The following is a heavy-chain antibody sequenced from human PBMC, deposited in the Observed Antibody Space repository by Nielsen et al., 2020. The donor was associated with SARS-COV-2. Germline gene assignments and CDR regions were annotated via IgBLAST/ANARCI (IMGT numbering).Heavy chain of an antibody. CDR2: IYPGDSDS. D-gene: IGHD1-26*01. CDR1: GHNFPTQW. Sequence: GGSLRLSCKGSGHNFPTQWIGWVRQMPGKVMELMGIIYPGDSDSRYSPSFQGHVTISADKSTNTAYVQWSSLKASDTAMYYCARSPASLRSYFAFDIWGQGTMVIVS. J-gene: IGHJ3*02. CDR3: ARSPASLRSYFAFDI. V-gene: IGHV5-51*01.